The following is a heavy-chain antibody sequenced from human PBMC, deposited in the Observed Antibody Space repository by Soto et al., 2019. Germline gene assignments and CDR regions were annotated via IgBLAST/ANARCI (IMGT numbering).Heavy chain of an antibody. CDR2: FYYTGSI. CDR3: ARSMFYSDGINYSPFEY. Sequence: QVQLQESGPGLVKPSETLSLTCTVSGGSVSSGNYFWSWIRQPPGKGLEWIGYFYYTGSINYNPSVKSRVTIFIDASKNQFSLRLSSVTAADTAVYYCARSMFYSDGINYSPFEYWGQGTLVTASS. CDR1: GGSVSSGNYF. D-gene: IGHD3-22*01. J-gene: IGHJ4*02. V-gene: IGHV4-61*01.